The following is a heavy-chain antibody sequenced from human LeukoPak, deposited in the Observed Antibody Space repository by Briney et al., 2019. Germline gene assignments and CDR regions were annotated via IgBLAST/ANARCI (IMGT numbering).Heavy chain of an antibody. CDR1: EFSVSDNY. V-gene: IGHV3-66*04. CDR3: AKRDILTGYSPYV. D-gene: IGHD3-9*01. J-gene: IGHJ6*02. Sequence: PGGSLRLSCTASEFSVSDNYMSWVRQAPGKGLEWVSVIYSGGRTNYADSVRGRFSISRDNSKNTMYLQMNSLRVEDTAVYYCAKRDILTGYSPYVWGQGTTVTVSS. CDR2: IYSGGRT.